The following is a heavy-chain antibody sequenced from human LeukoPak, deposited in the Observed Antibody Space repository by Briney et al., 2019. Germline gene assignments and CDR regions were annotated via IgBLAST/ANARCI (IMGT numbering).Heavy chain of an antibody. D-gene: IGHD4-17*01. CDR2: TSGSGGST. J-gene: IGHJ1*01. V-gene: IGHV3-23*01. CDR3: ARGPTGTAYFQH. CDR1: GFTFNSYA. Sequence: GGSLRLSCAASGFTFNSYAMSWVRQATGKGLEWVSGTSGSGGSTYYADSVKGRFTISRDNAKNSLYLQMNSLRTEDTAMYYCARGPTGTAYFQHWGQGTLVTVSS.